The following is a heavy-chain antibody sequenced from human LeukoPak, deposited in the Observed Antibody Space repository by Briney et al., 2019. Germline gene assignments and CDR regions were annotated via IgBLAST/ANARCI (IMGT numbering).Heavy chain of an antibody. V-gene: IGHV3-30*18. J-gene: IGHJ1*01. CDR1: GFTLNSSW. D-gene: IGHD4-17*01. Sequence: PGGSLRLSCVGSGFTLNSSWINWVRQAPGKGLEWVAVISYDGRNKYYADSVKGRFTISRDNSKNTLFLQMNSLRAEDTALYYCAKNWGPYGDYEFFQHWGQGTLVTVSS. CDR3: AKNWGPYGDYEFFQH. CDR2: ISYDGRNK.